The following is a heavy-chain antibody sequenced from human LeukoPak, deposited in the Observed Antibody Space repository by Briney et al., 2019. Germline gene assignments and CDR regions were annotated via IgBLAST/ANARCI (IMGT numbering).Heavy chain of an antibody. D-gene: IGHD2-2*01. CDR3: ARDFAVVPSASLSYDVFDI. V-gene: IGHV3-74*01. Sequence: GGSLRLSCAASGFTFSNYWMHWVRQVPGRGLVWLSRINSDGTTTTYTDSVKGRFTISRDNVKNTVSLQMNSLRAEDTAIYYCARDFAVVPSASLSYDVFDIWVQGTVVTVSS. CDR2: INSDGTTT. CDR1: GFTFSNYW. J-gene: IGHJ3*02.